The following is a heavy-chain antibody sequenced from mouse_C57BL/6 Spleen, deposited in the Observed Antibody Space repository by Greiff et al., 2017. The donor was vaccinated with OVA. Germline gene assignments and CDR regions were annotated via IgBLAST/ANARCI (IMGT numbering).Heavy chain of an antibody. CDR3: ARGYDYYFDY. J-gene: IGHJ2*01. V-gene: IGHV5-12*01. D-gene: IGHD2-4*01. CDR2: LSNGGGST. CDR1: GFTFSDYY. Sequence: DVHLVESGGGLVQPGGSLKLSCAASGFTFSDYYMYWVRQTPEKRLEWVAYLSNGGGSTYYPDTVKGRFTISRDNAKNTLYLQMSRLKSEDTAMYYCARGYDYYFDYWGQGTTLTVSS.